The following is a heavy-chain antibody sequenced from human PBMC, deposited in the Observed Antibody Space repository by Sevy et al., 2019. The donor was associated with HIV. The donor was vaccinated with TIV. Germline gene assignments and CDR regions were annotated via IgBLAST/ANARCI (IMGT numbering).Heavy chain of an antibody. CDR2: IKQDGREK. CDR1: GFTFSSYW. J-gene: IGHJ4*02. Sequence: GGSLRLSCAASGFTFSSYWMSWVRQAPGKGLEWVANIKQDGREKYYVDSVKGRFIISRDNAKNSLYLQMNSLRAEDTAVYCWARLVQEGFDYWGQGTLVTVSS. V-gene: IGHV3-7*01. D-gene: IGHD2-8*01. CDR3: ARLVQEGFDY.